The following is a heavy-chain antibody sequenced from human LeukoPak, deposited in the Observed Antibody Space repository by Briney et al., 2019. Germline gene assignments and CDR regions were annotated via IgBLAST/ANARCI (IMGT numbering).Heavy chain of an antibody. J-gene: IGHJ4*02. CDR2: ISSSNSYI. V-gene: IGHV3-21*04. Sequence: GGSLRLSCAASGFTFSSYSMNWVRQAPGKGLEWVSSISSSNSYIYYADSVKGRFTISRDNSKNTLYLQMNSLRVDDTAVYYCVKGLYTIDYWGQGTLVTVSS. D-gene: IGHD2-2*02. CDR1: GFTFSSYS. CDR3: VKGLYTIDY.